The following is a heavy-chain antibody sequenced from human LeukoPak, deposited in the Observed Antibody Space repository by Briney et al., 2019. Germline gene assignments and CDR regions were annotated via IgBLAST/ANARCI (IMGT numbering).Heavy chain of an antibody. CDR1: GFTFSSYS. CDR2: ISSSSSYI. D-gene: IGHD3-22*01. Sequence: GGSLRLSCAASGFTFSSYSMNWVRQAPGKGLEWVSSISSSSSYIYYADSVKGRFTISRDNAKNSLYLQMNSLRAEDTAVYYCAREGYYDISGYQNFDYWGQGTLVTVPS. V-gene: IGHV3-21*01. J-gene: IGHJ4*02. CDR3: AREGYYDISGYQNFDY.